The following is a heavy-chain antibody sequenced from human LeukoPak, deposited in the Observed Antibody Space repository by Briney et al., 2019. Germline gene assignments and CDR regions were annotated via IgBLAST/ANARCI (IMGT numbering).Heavy chain of an antibody. Sequence: APVKVSCKASGYTFTSYDINWVRQATGQGLEWMGWMNPNSGNTGYAQKFQGRVTMTRNTSISTAYMELSSLRSEDTAVYYCARESLGYCSSTSCGMDVWGQGTTVTVSS. V-gene: IGHV1-8*01. CDR2: MNPNSGNT. CDR1: GYTFTSYD. CDR3: ARESLGYCSSTSCGMDV. J-gene: IGHJ6*02. D-gene: IGHD2-2*01.